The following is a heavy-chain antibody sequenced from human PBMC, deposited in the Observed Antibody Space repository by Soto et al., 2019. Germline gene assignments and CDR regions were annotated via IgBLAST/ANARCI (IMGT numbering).Heavy chain of an antibody. CDR3: AREIVVVPAARLGMDV. D-gene: IGHD2-2*01. V-gene: IGHV1-69*04. CDR2: IIPILGIA. Sequence: SVKVSCKASGGTFSSYTISWVRQAPGQGLEWMGRIIPILGIANYAQKFQGRVTITADKSTSTAYMELSSLRSEDTAVYYCAREIVVVPAARLGMDVWGQGTTVTVSS. CDR1: GGTFSSYT. J-gene: IGHJ6*02.